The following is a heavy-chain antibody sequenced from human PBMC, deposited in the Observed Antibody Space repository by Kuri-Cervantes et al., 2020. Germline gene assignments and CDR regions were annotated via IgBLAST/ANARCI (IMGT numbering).Heavy chain of an antibody. Sequence: GESLKISCAAFGFTFSSSAMNWVRQAPGKGLEWVSVISGSGGSTYYADSVKGRFTISRDNAKNSLYLQMNSLRAEDTAVYYCHGDYVGQDGWPTDYWGQGTLVTVSS. CDR3: HGDYVGQDGWPTDY. CDR2: ISGSGGST. V-gene: IGHV3-23*01. J-gene: IGHJ4*02. D-gene: IGHD4-17*01. CDR1: GFTFSSSA.